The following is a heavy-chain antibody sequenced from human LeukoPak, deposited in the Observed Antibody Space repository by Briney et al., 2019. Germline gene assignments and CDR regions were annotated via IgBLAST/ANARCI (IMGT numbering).Heavy chain of an antibody. J-gene: IGHJ4*02. Sequence: SETLSLTCTVSGGSISSGSYYWSWIRQPAGKGLEWIGRIYISGSTNYNPSLKSRVTISVDTSKNQFSLKLSSVTAADTAVYYCARGAGGESSGHFDYWGQGTLVTVSS. CDR3: ARGAGGESSGHFDY. V-gene: IGHV4-61*02. D-gene: IGHD6-19*01. CDR1: GGSISSGSYY. CDR2: IYISGST.